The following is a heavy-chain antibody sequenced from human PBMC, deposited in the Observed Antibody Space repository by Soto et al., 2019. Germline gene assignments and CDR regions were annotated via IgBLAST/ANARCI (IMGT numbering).Heavy chain of an antibody. J-gene: IGHJ4*02. Sequence: GSLRLSCAASGFTFSSYSMNWVRQAPGKGLEWVSYINSSSSTIYYADSVKGRFTISRDNAKNSLYLQMNSLRAEDTAVYYCVRGDGDYYDGNGYLGRHWGQGTLVTVSS. D-gene: IGHD3-22*01. CDR1: GFTFSSYS. CDR2: INSSSSTI. CDR3: VRGDGDYYDGNGYLGRH. V-gene: IGHV3-48*04.